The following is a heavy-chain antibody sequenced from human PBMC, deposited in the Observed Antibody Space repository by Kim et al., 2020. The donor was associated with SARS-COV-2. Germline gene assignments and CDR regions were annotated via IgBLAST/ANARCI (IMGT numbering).Heavy chain of an antibody. Sequence: GGSLRLSCAASGFTFDDYAMHWVRQAPGKGLEWVSGISWNSGSIGYADSVKGRFTISRDNDKNSLYLQMNSLRAEDTALYYCAKDGSGKLTGYWYFDLWGRGTLVTVSS. D-gene: IGHD3-10*01. CDR2: ISWNSGSI. V-gene: IGHV3-9*01. CDR3: AKDGSGKLTGYWYFDL. CDR1: GFTFDDYA. J-gene: IGHJ2*01.